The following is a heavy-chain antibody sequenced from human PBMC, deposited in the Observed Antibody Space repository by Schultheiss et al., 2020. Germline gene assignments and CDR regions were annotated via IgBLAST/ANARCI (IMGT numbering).Heavy chain of an antibody. J-gene: IGHJ4*02. V-gene: IGHV4-4*07. CDR1: GGSISSYY. Sequence: SQTLSLTCTVSGGSISSYYWSWIRQPAGKGLEWIGRIYTSGSTNYNPSLKSRVTISVDTSKNQFSLKLSSVTAADTAVYYCASIPYYYDSSGSGGYWGQGTLVTVSS. D-gene: IGHD3-22*01. CDR3: ASIPYYYDSSGSGGY. CDR2: IYTSGST.